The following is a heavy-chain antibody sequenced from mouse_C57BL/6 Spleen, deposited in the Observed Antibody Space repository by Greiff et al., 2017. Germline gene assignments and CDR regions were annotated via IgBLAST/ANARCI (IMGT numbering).Heavy chain of an antibody. Sequence: EVKLQESVAELVRPGASVKLSCTASGFNIKNTYMHWVKQRPEQGLEWIGRIDPANGNTKYAPKFQGKATITADTSSTTAYLQLSSLTSEDTAIYYCARDDYYGSSCWYFDVWGTGTTVTVSS. J-gene: IGHJ1*03. CDR2: IDPANGNT. V-gene: IGHV14-3*01. CDR3: ARDDYYGSSCWYFDV. D-gene: IGHD1-1*01. CDR1: GFNIKNTY.